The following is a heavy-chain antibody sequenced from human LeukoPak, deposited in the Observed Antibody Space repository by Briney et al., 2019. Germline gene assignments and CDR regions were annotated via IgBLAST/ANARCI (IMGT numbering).Heavy chain of an antibody. D-gene: IGHD2-21*01. CDR3: ARVVDEYYFDY. V-gene: IGHV4-34*01. Sequence: PSETLSLTCAVYGGSFSGYYWSWIRQPPGKGLEWIGEINHSGSTNYNPSLKSRVTISVDTSKSQFSLKLSSVTAADTAVYYCARVVDEYYFDYWGQGTLVTVSP. CDR1: GGSFSGYY. J-gene: IGHJ4*02. CDR2: INHSGST.